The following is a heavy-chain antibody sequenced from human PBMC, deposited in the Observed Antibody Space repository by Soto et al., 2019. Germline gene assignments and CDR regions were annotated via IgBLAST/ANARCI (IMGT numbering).Heavy chain of an antibody. CDR1: GGTFSSYA. D-gene: IGHD3-3*01. CDR3: ARVGALLRFLEWLPSRTGWFDP. Sequence: SVKVSCKASGGTFSSYAISWVRQAPGQGLEWMGGIIPIFGTANYAQKFQGRVTITADESTSTAYMELSSLRSEDTAVYYCARVGALLRFLEWLPSRTGWFDPWGQGTLVTVSS. J-gene: IGHJ5*02. V-gene: IGHV1-69*13. CDR2: IIPIFGTA.